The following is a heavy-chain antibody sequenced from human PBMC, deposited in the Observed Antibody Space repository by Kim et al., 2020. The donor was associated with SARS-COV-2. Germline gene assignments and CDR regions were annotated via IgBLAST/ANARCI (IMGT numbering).Heavy chain of an antibody. Sequence: ASVKVSCKASGYSFTSYFMHWVRQAPGQGPEWMGIVNPTDGSATYAQKFQGRVTMTRDRSTNTVYMELSSLRSEDTAVYYCAREGLSSGYPQDAFDIWGQGTMLTVSS. V-gene: IGHV1-46*01. CDR3: AREGLSSGYPQDAFDI. CDR2: VNPTDGSA. CDR1: GYSFTSYF. J-gene: IGHJ3*02. D-gene: IGHD3-22*01.